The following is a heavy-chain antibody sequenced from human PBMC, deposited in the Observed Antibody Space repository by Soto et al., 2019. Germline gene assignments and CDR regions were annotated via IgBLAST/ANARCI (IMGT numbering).Heavy chain of an antibody. J-gene: IGHJ4*02. CDR3: ARDATGSYSYFDY. D-gene: IGHD1-26*01. CDR1: GFTFSDYY. CDR2: ISSSSKYT. Sequence: GGSLRLSCAASGFTFSDYYMSWIRQAPGKEQEWVSYISSSSKYTNYADSVKGRFTISRDNAKNSQYLQMNSLRAEDTAVYYCARDATGSYSYFDYWGQGTLVTVSS. V-gene: IGHV3-11*05.